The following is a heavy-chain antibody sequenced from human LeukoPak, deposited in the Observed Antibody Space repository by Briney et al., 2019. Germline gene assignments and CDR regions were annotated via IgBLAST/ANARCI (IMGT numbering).Heavy chain of an antibody. CDR3: TSSVYCGGDCARDY. CDR1: GFTFSNAC. J-gene: IGHJ4*02. D-gene: IGHD2-21*02. Sequence: GGSLRLSCAASGFTFSNACMSWVRQAPGKGLEWVGRIKSKTDGGTTDYAAPVKGRFTISRDDSKNTLYLQMNSLKTEDTAVYYCTSSVYCGGDCARDYWGQGTLVTVSS. V-gene: IGHV3-15*01. CDR2: IKSKTDGGTT.